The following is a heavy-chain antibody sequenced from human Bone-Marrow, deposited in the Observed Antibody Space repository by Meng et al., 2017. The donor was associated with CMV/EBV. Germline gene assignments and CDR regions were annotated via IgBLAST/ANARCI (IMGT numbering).Heavy chain of an antibody. D-gene: IGHD5-12*01. CDR2: ISSSGSTI. J-gene: IGHJ4*02. V-gene: IGHV3-11*01. CDR3: ARAGYGLLSNDY. CDR1: GFTFSDYY. Sequence: GESLKISCAASGFTFSDYYMSWIRQAPGKGLEWVSYISSSGSTIYYADSVKGRFTISRDNAKNSLYLQMNSLRAEDTAVYYCARAGYGLLSNDYWGQGTLVTVSS.